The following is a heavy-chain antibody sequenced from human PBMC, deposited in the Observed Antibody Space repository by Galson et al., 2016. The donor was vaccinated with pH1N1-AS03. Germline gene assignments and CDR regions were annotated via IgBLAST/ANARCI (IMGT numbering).Heavy chain of an antibody. CDR3: ARTWWAYFGWAFDI. J-gene: IGHJ3*02. CDR2: ISSDSTTI. Sequence: SLRLSCAASGFTFNHYSMNWVRQAPGKGLEWVSYISSDSTTIYYADSVKGRFTISRDNAKNSLYLQMNSLTAEDTAIYYCARTWWAYFGWAFDIWGQGTMVTVSS. V-gene: IGHV3-48*04. D-gene: IGHD2/OR15-2a*01. CDR1: GFTFNHYS.